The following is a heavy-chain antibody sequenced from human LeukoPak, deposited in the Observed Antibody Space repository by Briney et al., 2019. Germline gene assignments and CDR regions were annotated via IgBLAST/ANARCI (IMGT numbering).Heavy chain of an antibody. Sequence: PGGSLRLSCAPCGFTCSNYGFHWLRQAPGKGLEGVAVIWYDGSQKYYADSVKGRFTISRDNSKNTLYLEMNSLTAEDTAVYFCARDRGYFTSGTSYFDYWGQGTLVTVSS. CDR3: ARDRGYFTSGTSYFDY. CDR1: GFTCSNYG. D-gene: IGHD3-10*01. V-gene: IGHV3-33*01. J-gene: IGHJ4*02. CDR2: IWYDGSQK.